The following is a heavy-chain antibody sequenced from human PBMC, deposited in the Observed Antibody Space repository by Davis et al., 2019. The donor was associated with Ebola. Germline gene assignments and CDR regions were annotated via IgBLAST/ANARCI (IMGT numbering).Heavy chain of an antibody. D-gene: IGHD6-19*01. Sequence: PSETLSLTCAVYGGSFSSYYWSWIRQPPGKGLEWIGYIYYSGSTNYNPSLKSRVTISVDTSKNQFSLKLSSVTAADTAVYYCARRKPVAGAFDYWGQGTLVTVSS. J-gene: IGHJ4*02. CDR3: ARRKPVAGAFDY. CDR2: IYYSGST. V-gene: IGHV4-59*08. CDR1: GGSFSSYY.